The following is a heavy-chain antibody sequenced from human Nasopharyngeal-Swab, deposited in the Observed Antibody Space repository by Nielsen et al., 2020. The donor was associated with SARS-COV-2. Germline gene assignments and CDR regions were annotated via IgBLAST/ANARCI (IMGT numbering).Heavy chain of an antibody. CDR3: ARRDPVVVVAALGIRLYDSTKFDP. V-gene: IGHV4-34*01. D-gene: IGHD2-15*01. CDR2: INHSGST. J-gene: IGHJ5*02. Sequence: RQAPGKGLEWIGEINHSGSTNYNPSLKSRVTISVDTSKNQFSLKLSPVTAADTAVYYCARRDPVVVVAALGIRLYDSTKFDPWGQGTLVTVSS.